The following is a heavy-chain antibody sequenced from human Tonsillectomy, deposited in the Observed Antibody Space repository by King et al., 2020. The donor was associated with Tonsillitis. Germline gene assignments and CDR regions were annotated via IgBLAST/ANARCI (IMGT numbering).Heavy chain of an antibody. CDR3: AREEPDSSGWRRPNYACNL. J-gene: IGHJ3*01. CDR2: IQRDGSEK. V-gene: IGHV3-7*03. D-gene: IGHD6-19*01. CDR1: GFTFDMYW. Sequence: VQLVESGGGLVQPGGSLRISCAASGFTFDMYWMTWVRQAPGKGLEWVANIQRDGSEKYYADSVKGRFTISRDNAGNSLSLQMNTLRAEDTAVYYCAREEPDSSGWRRPNYACNLWGQGTMVTVSS.